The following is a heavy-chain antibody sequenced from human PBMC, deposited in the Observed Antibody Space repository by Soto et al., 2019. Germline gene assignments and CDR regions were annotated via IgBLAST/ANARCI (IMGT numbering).Heavy chain of an antibody. D-gene: IGHD3-16*01. CDR2: INSDGKWT. Sequence: GGSLRLSCAASGFTFRNYWMHWVRQPPGQGLVWLSQINSDGKWTTYADSVKGRFTISRDNAKNTLYLQMNSLRAEDTAVYYCVRDEFGLGIDYWGLGTLVTVPS. J-gene: IGHJ4*02. CDR1: GFTFRNYW. CDR3: VRDEFGLGIDY. V-gene: IGHV3-74*03.